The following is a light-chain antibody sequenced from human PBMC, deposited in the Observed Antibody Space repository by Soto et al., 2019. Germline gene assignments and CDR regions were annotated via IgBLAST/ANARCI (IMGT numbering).Light chain of an antibody. J-gene: IGLJ1*01. CDR3: AAWDDSLSGYV. CDR1: SCNIGTNY. V-gene: IGLV1-47*01. CDR2: RDN. Sequence: QAVVTQPPSASGTPGQRVTISCSGSSCNIGTNYIYWYQQVPGTAPKLLIYRDNQRPSGFPDRFSGSKSDTSASLAISGLRSEDEADYYCAAWDDSLSGYVFGTGTKLTVL.